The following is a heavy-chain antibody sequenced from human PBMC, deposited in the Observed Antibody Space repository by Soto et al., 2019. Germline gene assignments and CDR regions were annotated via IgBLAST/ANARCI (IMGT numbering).Heavy chain of an antibody. V-gene: IGHV1-3*01. J-gene: IGHJ4*02. Sequence: QVQLVQSGAEVKKPGASVKVSCKASGYTFTSYAMHWVRQAPGQRLEWMGWINAGNGNTKYSQKFQGRVTITRDTTASTADMGLSTPRSEGTDVYYCARPMVVVTAADYWGQGTLVTVSS. CDR1: GYTFTSYA. CDR2: INAGNGNT. CDR3: ARPMVVVTAADY. D-gene: IGHD2-21*02.